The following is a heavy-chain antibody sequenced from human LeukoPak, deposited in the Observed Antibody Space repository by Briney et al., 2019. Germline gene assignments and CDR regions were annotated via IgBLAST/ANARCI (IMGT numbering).Heavy chain of an antibody. CDR3: AKDLIAGSPDYFDH. Sequence: GGSLRLSCVASGFAFTTYAVHWVRQAPGKGLEWVAVTDGNNKFYADSVMGRFTIFSDKSTNILYLQMNSLRPEDTAVYYCAKDLIAGSPDYFDHWGQGTLVTVSS. V-gene: IGHV3-30*14. J-gene: IGHJ4*02. D-gene: IGHD1-14*01. CDR1: GFAFTTYA. CDR2: TDGNNK.